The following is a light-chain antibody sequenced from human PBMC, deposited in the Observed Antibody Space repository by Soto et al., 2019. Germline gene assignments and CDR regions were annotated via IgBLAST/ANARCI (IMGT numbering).Light chain of an antibody. CDR2: KAS. V-gene: IGKV1-5*03. CDR3: QHYNDYPWT. Sequence: DTQLTQSPSTLSPSVVARLSITCRASQSISDWLAWYQQKPGKAPKLLIYKASILQRGVPSRFSGSGSGAEFTLTISGLQAEDFATYYCQHYNDYPWTFGQGTKVDIK. CDR1: QSISDW. J-gene: IGKJ1*01.